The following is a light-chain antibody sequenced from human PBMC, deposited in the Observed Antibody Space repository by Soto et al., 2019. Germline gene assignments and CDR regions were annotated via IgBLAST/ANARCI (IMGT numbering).Light chain of an antibody. V-gene: IGLV2-14*01. CDR3: SSYTSSSTPFSV. CDR1: SSDVGGYNY. CDR2: EVS. Sequence: QSVLTQAASVSGSPGQSITISCTGTSSDVGGYNYVSWYQQHPGKAPKLMIYEVSNRPSGVSNRFSGSKSGNTASLTISGLQAEDEADYYCSSYTSSSTPFSVFGTGTKVTVL. J-gene: IGLJ1*01.